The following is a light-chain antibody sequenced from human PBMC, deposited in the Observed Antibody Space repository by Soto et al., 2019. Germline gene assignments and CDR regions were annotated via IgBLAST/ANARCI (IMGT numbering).Light chain of an antibody. CDR1: QSVTSSY. Sequence: EIVLTQSPGTLSLSPVERATLSCMASQSVTSSYLAWYQQKPGQAPRLVMYGASIRTSGIPDRFSGSGSGTDFTLTISRLEPEDFAVYYCQQYVRAPWTFGQGTKVDIK. CDR3: QQYVRAPWT. CDR2: GAS. J-gene: IGKJ1*01. V-gene: IGKV3-20*01.